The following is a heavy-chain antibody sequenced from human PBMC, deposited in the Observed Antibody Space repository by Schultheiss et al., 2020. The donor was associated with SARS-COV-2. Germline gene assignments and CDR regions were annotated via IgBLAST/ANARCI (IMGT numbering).Heavy chain of an antibody. CDR2: ISGSGGST. CDR3: AKERSAAHRSYYYYGMDV. CDR1: GFTFSSYG. V-gene: IGHV3-23*01. D-gene: IGHD6-13*01. Sequence: GGSLRLSCAASGFTFSSYGMHWVCQAPGKGLEWVSAISGSGGSTYYADSVEGRFTISRDNSKNTLYLQMNSLRAEDTAVYYCAKERSAAHRSYYYYGMDVWGQGTTVTVSS. J-gene: IGHJ6*02.